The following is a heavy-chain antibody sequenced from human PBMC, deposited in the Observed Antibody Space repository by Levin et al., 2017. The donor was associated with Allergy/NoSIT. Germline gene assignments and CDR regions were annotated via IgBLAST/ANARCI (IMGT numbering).Heavy chain of an antibody. CDR1: GGSISSSSYY. D-gene: IGHD3-10*01. V-gene: IGHV4-39*01. CDR3: AEASSGRDY. CDR2: IYYSGST. Sequence: SETLSLTCTVSGGSISSSSYYWGWIRQPPGKGLEWIGSIYYSGSTYYNPSLKSRVTISVDTSKNQFSLKLSSVTAADTAVYYCAEASSGRDYWGQGTLVTVSS. J-gene: IGHJ4*02.